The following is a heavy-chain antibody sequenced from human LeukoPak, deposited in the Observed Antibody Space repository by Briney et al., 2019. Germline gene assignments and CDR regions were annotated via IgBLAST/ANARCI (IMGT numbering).Heavy chain of an antibody. D-gene: IGHD3-22*01. Sequence: GGSLRLSCAASGFTFSIYAMSWVRQAPGKGLEWVSSITSSGETTYYAGSVKGQFTISRDNSKNTVYLQMNSLRAEDTAVYYCARDRPNYYGANGHYYRRDGDYWGQGTLDTVSS. CDR2: ITSSGETT. V-gene: IGHV3-23*01. CDR1: GFTFSIYA. J-gene: IGHJ4*02. CDR3: ARDRPNYYGANGHYYRRDGDY.